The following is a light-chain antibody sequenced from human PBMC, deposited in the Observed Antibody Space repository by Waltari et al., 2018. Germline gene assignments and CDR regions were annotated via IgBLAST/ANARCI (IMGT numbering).Light chain of an antibody. CDR2: WAS. CDR3: QQSYSTPLT. V-gene: IGKV4-1*01. J-gene: IGKJ4*01. Sequence: DIVMTQCPDSLAVSLGERATINCKSSQSVLYSSNNKNYLAWYQQKPGQPPKLLIYWASTRASGVPDRFSGSGSGTDFTLTISSLQAEDVAVYYCQQSYSTPLTFGGGTKVEIK. CDR1: QSVLYSSNNKNY.